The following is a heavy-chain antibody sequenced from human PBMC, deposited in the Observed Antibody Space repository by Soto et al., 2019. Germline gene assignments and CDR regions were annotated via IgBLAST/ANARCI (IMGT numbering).Heavy chain of an antibody. CDR2: IKSKADGSTT. CDR3: ATPRAGTHVYGY. V-gene: IGHV3-15*01. J-gene: IGHJ4*02. CDR1: GITLSNAW. Sequence: EVQLVESGGGLVKPGGSLRLSCAASGITLSNAWMTWVRQAPGKGLGWVGRIKSKADGSTTEYGSPVKDRSIITRDDSENALVLQMHGVISVDSAVYYCATPRAGTHVYGYWGQGTLVTVCS. D-gene: IGHD3-16*01.